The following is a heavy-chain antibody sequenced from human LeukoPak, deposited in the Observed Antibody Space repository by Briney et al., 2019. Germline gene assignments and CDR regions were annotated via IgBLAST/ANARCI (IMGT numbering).Heavy chain of an antibody. CDR1: GGSISSSSYY. D-gene: IGHD4-11*01. J-gene: IGHJ2*01. Sequence: SETLSLTCTVSGGSISSSSYYWGWIRQPPGKGLEWIGSIYYSGCTYYNPSLKSRVTISVDTSKNQFSLKLSSVSAADTAVYNCAKTTTVTTWYFDLWGRGTLVTVSS. CDR3: AKTTTVTTWYFDL. CDR2: IYYSGCT. V-gene: IGHV4-39*01.